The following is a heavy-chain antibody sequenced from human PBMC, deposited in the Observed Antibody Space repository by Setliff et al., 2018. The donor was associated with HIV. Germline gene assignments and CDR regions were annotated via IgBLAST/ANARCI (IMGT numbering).Heavy chain of an antibody. CDR1: GYTLTSYE. CDR3: ARGRSLVRGSGSPEYMDV. CDR2: MNPNSGDT. D-gene: IGHD3-10*01. V-gene: IGHV1-8*02. J-gene: IGHJ6*03. Sequence: VASVKVSCKASGYTLTSYEINWVRQATGQGLEWMGWMNPNSGDTGYAQKFQGRVTMTRNTSISTAFMELSSLRSEDTAVYYCARGRSLVRGSGSPEYMDVWGKGTTVTVSS.